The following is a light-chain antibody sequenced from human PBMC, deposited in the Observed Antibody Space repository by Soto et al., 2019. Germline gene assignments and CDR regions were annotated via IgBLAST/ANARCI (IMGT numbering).Light chain of an antibody. CDR3: QQFSSYPLT. Sequence: EIVLTQSPGTLSLSPGERATLSCRASQSFSSAYLAWYQQKPGQAPRLLIYGAFSRATGIPDRFSGGGSGTDFPLTISRLELEDFAVYYCQQFSSYPLTFAGGTKVDIK. J-gene: IGKJ4*01. V-gene: IGKV3-20*01. CDR1: QSFSSAY. CDR2: GAF.